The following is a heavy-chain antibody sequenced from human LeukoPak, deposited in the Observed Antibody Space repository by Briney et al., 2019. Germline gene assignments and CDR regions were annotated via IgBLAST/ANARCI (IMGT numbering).Heavy chain of an antibody. V-gene: IGHV1-18*01. CDR1: GYTFTNYG. J-gene: IGHJ4*02. D-gene: IGHD2-21*01. Sequence: ASVKVSCKASGYTFTNYGISWVRQAPGQGLEWMGWISGYDGNTNYAQNLQGRVAMTTDTSTGTAYMEVRSLRSDDTAVYYCARGGRRPGDTEFDYSGQGTLVTGSS. CDR2: ISGYDGNT. CDR3: ARGGRRPGDTEFDY.